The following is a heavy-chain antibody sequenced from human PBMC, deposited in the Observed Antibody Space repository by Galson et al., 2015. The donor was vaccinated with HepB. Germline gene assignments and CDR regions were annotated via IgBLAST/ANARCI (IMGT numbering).Heavy chain of an antibody. Sequence: SLRLSCAASRFTFSSYGMHWVRQTPGKGLEWVAVIWYDGSNKYYADSVKGRFTISRDNSKNTLYLQMNSLRAEDTAVYYCAIDEAAAYYQGAYLDSWGQGTLVTVSS. V-gene: IGHV3-33*08. D-gene: IGHD3-9*01. CDR1: RFTFSSYG. CDR2: IWYDGSNK. J-gene: IGHJ4*02. CDR3: AIDEAAAYYQGAYLDS.